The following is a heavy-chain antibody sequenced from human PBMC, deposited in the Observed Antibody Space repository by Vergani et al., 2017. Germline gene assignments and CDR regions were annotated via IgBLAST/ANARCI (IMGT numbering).Heavy chain of an antibody. Sequence: QVQLQESGPGLVKPSETLSLTCTVSGGSISSYYWSWIRQPPGKGLEWIGYIYYSGSTYYNPSLKSRVTISVDTSKNQFSLKLSSVTAADTAVYNCARVSLQLSLDVWGKGTTVTVSS. CDR1: GGSISSYY. D-gene: IGHD5-18*01. V-gene: IGHV4-59*12. CDR2: IYYSGST. CDR3: ARVSLQLSLDV. J-gene: IGHJ6*04.